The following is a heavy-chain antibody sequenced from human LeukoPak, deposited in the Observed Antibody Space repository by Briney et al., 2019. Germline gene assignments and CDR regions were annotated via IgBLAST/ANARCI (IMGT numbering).Heavy chain of an antibody. CDR2: ISSSGNT. J-gene: IGHJ4*02. CDR3: VKGRMSEDGPDF. CDR1: GFTFGRSA. Sequence: GGSLRLSCEASGFTFGRSAMTWVRQTPGKGLEWFSSISSSGNTYYADSVKGRFTISRDNSKNLVNLQMNSLRAEDTAIYYCVKGRMSEDGPDFWGQGSLVTVSS. V-gene: IGHV3-23*01. D-gene: IGHD5-24*01.